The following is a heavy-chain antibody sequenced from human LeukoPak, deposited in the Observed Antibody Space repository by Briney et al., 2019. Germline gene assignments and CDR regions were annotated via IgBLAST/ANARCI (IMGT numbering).Heavy chain of an antibody. CDR1: GFTFSSYG. CDR3: AKEGRIPPGYSGTGYFDY. D-gene: IGHD5-12*01. V-gene: IGHV3-30*18. Sequence: GRSLRLSCAASGFTFSSYGMHWVRQAPGKGLEWVAVISYDGSNKYYADSVKGRFTISRDNSKNTLYLQMNSLRAEDTAVYYCAKEGRIPPGYSGTGYFDYWGQGTLVTVSS. J-gene: IGHJ4*02. CDR2: ISYDGSNK.